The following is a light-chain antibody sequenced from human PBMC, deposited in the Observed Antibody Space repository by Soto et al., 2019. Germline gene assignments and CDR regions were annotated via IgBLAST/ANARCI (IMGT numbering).Light chain of an antibody. CDR1: QSINRW. CDR2: DAS. Sequence: IQMTQSPSTLSAAIGDTVTITCRASQSINRWLAWYQQKPGEAPKLLIYDASSLESGVPSRFSGTGSGTEFTLIISSLQPDDFATYYCQQYGSYWTFGQGTKVDIK. V-gene: IGKV1-5*01. CDR3: QQYGSYWT. J-gene: IGKJ1*01.